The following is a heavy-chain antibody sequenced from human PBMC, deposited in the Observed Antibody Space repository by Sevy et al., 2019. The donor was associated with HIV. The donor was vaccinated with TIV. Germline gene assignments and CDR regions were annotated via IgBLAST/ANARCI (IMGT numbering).Heavy chain of an antibody. CDR1: GFSFSDSG. Sequence: GGSLRLSCEASGFSFSDSGMHWVRQAPGKGLEWVAAIWSDGSNKFYADSVKGRFTISRDNAKSSLYLQMNNLRAEDTAVYYCARSPYGSGAMIDYWGQGTLVTVSS. CDR3: ARSPYGSGAMIDY. V-gene: IGHV3-33*03. D-gene: IGHD3-10*01. CDR2: IWSDGSNK. J-gene: IGHJ4*02.